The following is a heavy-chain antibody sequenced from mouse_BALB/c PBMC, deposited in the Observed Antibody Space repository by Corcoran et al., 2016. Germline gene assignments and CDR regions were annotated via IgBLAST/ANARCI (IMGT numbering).Heavy chain of an antibody. V-gene: IGHV1S136*01. CDR1: GYTFTSYV. CDR3: AMITTGPWFAY. D-gene: IGHD2-4*01. J-gene: IGHJ3*01. CDR2: INPYNDGT. Sequence: EVQLQQSGPERVKPGASVKMSCKASGYTFTSYVMHWVKQKPGQGLEWIGYINPYNDGTKYNEKFKGKATLTSDKSSSTAYMELSILTSEDSAVYYCAMITTGPWFAYWGQGTLVTVSS.